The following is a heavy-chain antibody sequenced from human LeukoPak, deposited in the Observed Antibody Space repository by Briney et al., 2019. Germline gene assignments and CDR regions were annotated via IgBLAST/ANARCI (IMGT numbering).Heavy chain of an antibody. D-gene: IGHD3-16*01. CDR1: GGSISSSSYY. J-gene: IGHJ3*02. V-gene: IGHV4-39*01. CDR2: IYYYGST. CDR3: ARVRKGAFDI. Sequence: SETLSLTCTVSGGSISSSSYYWGWIRQPPGKGLEWIASIYYYGSTYYNPSLKSRGTISVDTSKNQFSLKLSSVTAADTAVYYCARVRKGAFDIWGQGTMVTVSS.